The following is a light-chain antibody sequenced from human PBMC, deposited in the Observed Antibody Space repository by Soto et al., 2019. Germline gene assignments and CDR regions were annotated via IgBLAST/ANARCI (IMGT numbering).Light chain of an antibody. CDR1: SSNIGRNY. V-gene: IGLV1-47*02. J-gene: IGLJ3*02. CDR2: SNN. Sequence: QSVLTQPPSASGTPGQKVTISCSGSSSNIGRNYVFWYQQVPGTAPKLLIYSNNQRPSGVPDRFSGSKSGTSASLAIIGLRSEDEADYYCAAWDDSLRGVFGGGTKLTVL. CDR3: AAWDDSLRGV.